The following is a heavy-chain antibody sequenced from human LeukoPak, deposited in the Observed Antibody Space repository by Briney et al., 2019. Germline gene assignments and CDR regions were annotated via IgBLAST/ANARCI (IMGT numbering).Heavy chain of an antibody. D-gene: IGHD3-22*01. Sequence: ASVKVSCKASGYTFTGNFIHWVRQAPGQGLEWMGWINPNSGGTNYAQKFQGRVTMTRDTTISTAYLELSRLRSDDTAVYYCARDRPNYYGSDGHYYRRDGDYWGRGTLVSVSS. CDR2: INPNSGGT. V-gene: IGHV1-2*02. CDR3: ARDRPNYYGSDGHYYRRDGDY. J-gene: IGHJ4*02. CDR1: GYTFTGNF.